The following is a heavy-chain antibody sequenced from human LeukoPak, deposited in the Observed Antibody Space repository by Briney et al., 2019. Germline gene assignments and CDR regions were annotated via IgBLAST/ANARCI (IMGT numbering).Heavy chain of an antibody. CDR3: ASQYSSGWNWFDP. Sequence: PGGSLRLSCAASGFTFSDYYMSWIRQAPGKGLEWVSYISSSGSTIYYADSVKGRFTISRDNAKNSLYLQMNSLRAEDTAVYYCASQYSSGWNWFDPWGQGTLVTVSS. CDR1: GFTFSDYY. CDR2: ISSSGSTI. D-gene: IGHD6-19*01. J-gene: IGHJ5*02. V-gene: IGHV3-11*01.